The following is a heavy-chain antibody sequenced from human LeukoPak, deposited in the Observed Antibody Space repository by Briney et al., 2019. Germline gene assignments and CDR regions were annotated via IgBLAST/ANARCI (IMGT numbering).Heavy chain of an antibody. CDR3: ATAHDSSGYIGY. J-gene: IGHJ4*02. V-gene: IGHV1-24*01. CDR2: FDPEGGET. Sequence: ASVKVSCKVSGYTLTELSMHWVRQAPGKGLEWMGGFDPEGGETIYAQKFQGRVTMTEDTSTDTAYMELSSLRSEDTAVYYCATAHDSSGYIGYWGQGTLVTVSS. D-gene: IGHD3-22*01. CDR1: GYTLTELS.